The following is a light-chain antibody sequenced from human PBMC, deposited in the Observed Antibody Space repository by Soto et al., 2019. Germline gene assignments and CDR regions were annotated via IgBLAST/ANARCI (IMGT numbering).Light chain of an antibody. Sequence: QSVLTQPPSVSGSPGQSVTISCTGTSSDVGRYNRVSWYQQPPGTAPKLLIYEARNRPSGVPDRFSGSKSANTASLTISGLQAEDEADYYCSLYTTNSTFVFGAGTKVTVL. CDR1: SSDVGRYNR. J-gene: IGLJ1*01. V-gene: IGLV2-18*01. CDR3: SLYTTNSTFV. CDR2: EAR.